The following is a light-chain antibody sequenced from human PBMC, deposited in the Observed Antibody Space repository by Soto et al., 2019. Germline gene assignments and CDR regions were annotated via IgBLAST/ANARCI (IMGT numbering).Light chain of an antibody. CDR3: QQCNNWPPEIT. CDR2: DAS. Sequence: EIVLTQSRATLSLYPGARPTLPYRASQSVSSYLASYQQKPGQAPRLLIYDASNRATGIPARFSGSACWTGFTLTISCLEPQDFAVYYCQQCNNWPPEITFGQGTRLDIK. J-gene: IGKJ5*01. V-gene: IGKV3-11*01. CDR1: QSVSSY.